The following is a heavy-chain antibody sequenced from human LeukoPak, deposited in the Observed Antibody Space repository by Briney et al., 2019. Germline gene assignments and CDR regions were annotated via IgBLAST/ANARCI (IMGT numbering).Heavy chain of an antibody. CDR2: IYYSGST. D-gene: IGHD6-19*01. V-gene: IGHV4-39*07. Sequence: SETLSLTCTVSGGSISSSSYYWGWIRQPPGKGLEWIGSIYYSGSTYYNPSLKSRVTISVDTSKNQFSLKLSSVAAADTAVYYCARSRYSSGWHRSYYFDYWGQGTLVTVSS. CDR1: GGSISSSSYY. CDR3: ARSRYSSGWHRSYYFDY. J-gene: IGHJ4*02.